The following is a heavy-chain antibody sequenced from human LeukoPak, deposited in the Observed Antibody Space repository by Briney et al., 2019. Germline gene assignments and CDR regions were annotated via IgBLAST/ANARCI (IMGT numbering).Heavy chain of an antibody. CDR1: GFTFSSYE. CDR3: AGEESTYAFDI. CDR2: ISSSGSTI. D-gene: IGHD5-24*01. J-gene: IGHJ3*02. Sequence: GGSLRLSCAASGFTFSSYEMNWVRQAPGKGLEWVSYISSSGSTIYYADSVKGRFTISRDNAKNSLYLQMNSLRAEDTAVYYCAGEESTYAFDIWGQGTMVTVSS. V-gene: IGHV3-48*03.